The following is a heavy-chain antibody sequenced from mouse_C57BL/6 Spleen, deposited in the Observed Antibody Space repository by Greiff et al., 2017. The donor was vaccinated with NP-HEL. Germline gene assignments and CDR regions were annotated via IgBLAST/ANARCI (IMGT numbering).Heavy chain of an antibody. D-gene: IGHD2-10*01. J-gene: IGHJ1*03. CDR1: GFTFSDYG. CDR2: ISSGSSTI. Sequence: EVMLVESGGGLVKPGGSLKLSCAASGFTFSDYGMHWVRQAPEKGLEWVAYISSGSSTIYYADTVKGRFTISRDNAKNTLFLQMTSLRSEDTAMYYCAAYRGEWYFDVWGTGTTVTVA. CDR3: AAYRGEWYFDV. V-gene: IGHV5-17*01.